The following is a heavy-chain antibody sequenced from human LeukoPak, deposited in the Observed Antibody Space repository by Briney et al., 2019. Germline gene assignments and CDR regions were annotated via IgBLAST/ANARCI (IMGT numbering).Heavy chain of an antibody. V-gene: IGHV3-23*01. D-gene: IGHD1-26*01. CDR3: ARALFLGAPGDETCFDS. J-gene: IGHJ4*02. CDR1: GFTFSSYA. Sequence: GGSLRLSYAASGFTFSSYAMSWVRQAPGKGLEWVSAISGSGGSTYYADSVKGRFTISRDNSKNTLYLRMNSLRDEDTAVYYCARALFLGAPGDETCFDSWGQGTLVTVSS. CDR2: ISGSGGST.